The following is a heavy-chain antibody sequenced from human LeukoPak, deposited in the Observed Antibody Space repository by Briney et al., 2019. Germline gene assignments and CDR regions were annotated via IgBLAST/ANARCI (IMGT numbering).Heavy chain of an antibody. CDR2: IYYSGST. Sequence: SETLSLTCTVSGGSISSYYWSWIRQPPGKGLEWIGHIYYSGSTNYNPSLKSRVTISIDTSKNQFSLRLSSVTAADTAVYYCARDEELDYWGQGTLVTVSS. D-gene: IGHD1-1*01. V-gene: IGHV4-59*01. CDR1: GGSISSYY. CDR3: ARDEELDY. J-gene: IGHJ4*02.